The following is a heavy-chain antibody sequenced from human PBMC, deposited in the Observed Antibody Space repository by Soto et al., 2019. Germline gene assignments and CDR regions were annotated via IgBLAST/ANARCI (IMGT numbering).Heavy chain of an antibody. CDR3: TTGGGSGSYGYYYYYMDV. D-gene: IGHD3-10*01. Sequence: PGGSLRLSCAASGFTFSNAWMSWVRQAPGKGLEWVGRIKSKTDGGTTDYAAPVKGRFTISRDDSKNTLYLQMNSLKTEDTAVYYCTTGGGSGSYGYYYYYMDVWGKGTTVTVSS. CDR1: GFTFSNAW. CDR2: IKSKTDGGTT. V-gene: IGHV3-15*01. J-gene: IGHJ6*03.